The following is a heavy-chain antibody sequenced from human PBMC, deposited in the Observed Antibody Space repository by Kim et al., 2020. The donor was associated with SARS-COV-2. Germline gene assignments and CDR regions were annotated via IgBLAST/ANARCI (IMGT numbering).Heavy chain of an antibody. CDR1: GFSLSNVRRG. CDR2: IFSNDET. J-gene: IGHJ6*02. V-gene: IGHV2-26*01. Sequence: SGPTLVNPTETLTLTCTVSGFSLSNVRRGVSWIRQPPGKALDWLAHIFSNDETSYSTSLKNRLTISKDTSKSQVVLIMTNMDPVDTATYYCARMEAGGSPSDYYYYYYGMDVWGQGTTVTVSS. CDR3: ARMEAGGSPSDYYYYYYGMDV. D-gene: IGHD3-3*01.